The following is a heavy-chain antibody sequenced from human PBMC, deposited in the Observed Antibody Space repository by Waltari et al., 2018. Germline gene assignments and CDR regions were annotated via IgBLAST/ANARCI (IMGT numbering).Heavy chain of an antibody. V-gene: IGHV1-24*01. CDR3: ATDFCSGGSCYSPRWFDP. D-gene: IGHD2-15*01. Sequence: QVQLVQSGAEVKKPGASVKVSCKVSGYTLTELSMHWVRQAPGKGLEWMGGFDPEDGETIYEQKCQGRVTMTEDTSTDTAYMELSSLRSEDTAVYYCATDFCSGGSCYSPRWFDPWGQGTLVTVSS. CDR1: GYTLTELS. J-gene: IGHJ5*02. CDR2: FDPEDGET.